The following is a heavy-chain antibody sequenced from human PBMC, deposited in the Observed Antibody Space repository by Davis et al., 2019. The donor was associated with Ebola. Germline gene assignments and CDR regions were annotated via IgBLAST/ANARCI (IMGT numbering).Heavy chain of an antibody. Sequence: AASVKVSCKASGYTFTGYYMHWVRQAPGQGLEWMGWINPNSGGTNYAQKFQGRATITADESTSTAYMELSSLRSEDTAVYYCARWTQYYDFWSGYYPRNYDMDVWGQGTTVTVSS. CDR2: INPNSGGT. J-gene: IGHJ6*02. CDR3: ARWTQYYDFWSGYYPRNYDMDV. CDR1: GYTFTGYY. D-gene: IGHD3-3*01. V-gene: IGHV1-2*02.